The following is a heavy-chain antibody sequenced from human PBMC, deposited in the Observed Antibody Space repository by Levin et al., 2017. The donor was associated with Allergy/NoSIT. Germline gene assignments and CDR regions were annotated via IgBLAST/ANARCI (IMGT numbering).Heavy chain of an antibody. CDR2: ISSRGTYI. Sequence: GSLRLSCAASGFSFSTYTMHWVRQTPARGLEWVSSISSRGTYIYYADSVKGRFTISRDNDKNSMYLQMNSLRAEDTAVYYCARDDCSSSNCYNPWGQGTLVTVSS. CDR3: ARDDCSSSNCYNP. V-gene: IGHV3-21*01. CDR1: GFSFSTYT. J-gene: IGHJ5*02. D-gene: IGHD2-2*02.